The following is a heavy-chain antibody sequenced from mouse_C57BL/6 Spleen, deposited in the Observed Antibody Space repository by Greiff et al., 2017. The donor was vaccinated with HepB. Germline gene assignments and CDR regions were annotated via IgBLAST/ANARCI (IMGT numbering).Heavy chain of an antibody. Sequence: VQLQQSGPELVKPGASVKISCKASGYTFTDYYMNWVKQSHGKSLEWIGDINPNNGGTSYNQKFKGKATLTVDKSSSTAYMELRSLTSEDSAVYYCASSGSSPFAYWGQGTLVTVSA. CDR3: ASSGSSPFAY. CDR1: GYTFTDYY. J-gene: IGHJ3*01. D-gene: IGHD1-1*01. CDR2: INPNNGGT. V-gene: IGHV1-26*01.